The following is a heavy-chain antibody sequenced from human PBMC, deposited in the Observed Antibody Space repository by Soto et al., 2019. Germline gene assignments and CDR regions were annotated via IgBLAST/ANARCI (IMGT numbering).Heavy chain of an antibody. Sequence: LNLARKASGYGKSIYLVHWVSQSNGQRLEWMGWINAGYGNTKSSQKFQDRVTISRDTSASTAYMELTSLRSEDTAVYYCATDTGDGALGFWGERPLVTV. V-gene: IGHV1-3*01. CDR2: INAGYGNT. CDR3: ATDTGDGALGF. CDR1: GYGKSIYL. J-gene: IGHJ4*02. D-gene: IGHD7-27*01.